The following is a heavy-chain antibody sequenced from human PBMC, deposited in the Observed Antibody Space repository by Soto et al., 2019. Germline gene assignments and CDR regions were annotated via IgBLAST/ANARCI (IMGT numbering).Heavy chain of an antibody. D-gene: IGHD2-2*02. Sequence: GGVKVSFKASVYTFTSYGISGVRQAPGQGLDWMGWISAYKGNTNYAQKLQGRVTMTTDTSTSTAYMELRSLRSHETAVYYCEGDVAIVVVPAAIHDYYYGMDVWGQGTTVTVSS. V-gene: IGHV1-18*01. CDR1: VYTFTSYG. CDR2: ISAYKGNT. J-gene: IGHJ6*02. CDR3: EGDVAIVVVPAAIHDYYYGMDV.